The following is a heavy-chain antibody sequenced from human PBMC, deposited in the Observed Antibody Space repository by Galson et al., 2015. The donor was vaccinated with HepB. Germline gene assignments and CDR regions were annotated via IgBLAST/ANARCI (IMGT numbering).Heavy chain of an antibody. Sequence: SLRLSCAASGFTFSPIWMSWVRQAPGKGLEWVANIKGDGSEEYYVDSVKGRFTISRDNARNYLYLQMNSLTAEDTALYYCARDWNWGLDYWGQGTLVTVAS. D-gene: IGHD7-27*01. CDR3: ARDWNWGLDY. CDR1: GFTFSPIW. CDR2: IKGDGSEE. J-gene: IGHJ4*02. V-gene: IGHV3-7*03.